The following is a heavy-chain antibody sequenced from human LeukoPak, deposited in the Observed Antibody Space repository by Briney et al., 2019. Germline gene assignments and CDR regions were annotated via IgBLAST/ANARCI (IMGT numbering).Heavy chain of an antibody. CDR2: IYPGDSDT. Sequence: GESLKISCQGSGYSFTNYWIGWVRQMPGKGLEWMGIIYPGDSDTRYSPSFQGQVTISADKSISTAYLQWSSLKASDTAMYYCARLSPATRFHAFDIWGQGTMVTVSS. J-gene: IGHJ3*02. CDR3: ARLSPATRFHAFDI. D-gene: IGHD2-15*01. V-gene: IGHV5-51*01. CDR1: GYSFTNYW.